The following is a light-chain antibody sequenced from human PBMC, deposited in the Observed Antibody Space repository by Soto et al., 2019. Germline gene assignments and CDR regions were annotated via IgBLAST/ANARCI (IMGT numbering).Light chain of an antibody. J-gene: IGKJ4*01. V-gene: IGKV1-27*01. CDR3: QKYNSAPLT. Sequence: DIQMTKSPSSLSASVGDRVTITCRASQGISNYLAWYQKKPGKDPMLLIYAASTLHSGVRSRFSGSGSGTDFTLTISSLQPEDVATYYCQKYNSAPLTFGGGTKVEIK. CDR1: QGISNY. CDR2: AAS.